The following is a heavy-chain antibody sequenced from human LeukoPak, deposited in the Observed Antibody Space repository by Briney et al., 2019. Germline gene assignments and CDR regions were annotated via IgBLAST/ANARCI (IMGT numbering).Heavy chain of an antibody. CDR1: GFTFSSYW. D-gene: IGHD6-13*01. Sequence: GGSLRLSCAASGFTFSSYWMSWVRQAPGKGLEWVANIKQDGSERCYVDSVKGRFTISRDNAKNSLYLQMNSLRAEDTAVYYCARCKRSVAAGTEFDPWGQGTLVTVSS. CDR3: ARCKRSVAAGTEFDP. J-gene: IGHJ5*02. CDR2: IKQDGSER. V-gene: IGHV3-7*01.